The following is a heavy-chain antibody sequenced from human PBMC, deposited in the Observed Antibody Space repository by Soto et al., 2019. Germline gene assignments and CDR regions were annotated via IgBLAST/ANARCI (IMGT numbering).Heavy chain of an antibody. Sequence: ASVKVSCNASGYTFTSYAMHCERQPPGQRLEWMGWINAGNGNTKYSQKFQGRVTITRDTSASTAYMELSSLRSEDTAVYYCARDSGYGSGTSVNHYLDYWGHGTLVTVSS. J-gene: IGHJ4*01. CDR2: INAGNGNT. CDR3: ARDSGYGSGTSVNHYLDY. V-gene: IGHV1-3*01. D-gene: IGHD3-10*01. CDR1: GYTFTSYA.